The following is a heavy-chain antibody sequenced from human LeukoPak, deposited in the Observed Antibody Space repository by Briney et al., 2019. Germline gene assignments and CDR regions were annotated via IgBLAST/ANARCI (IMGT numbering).Heavy chain of an antibody. CDR3: ATLATLLVATIQGDAFDI. CDR2: ISGSGGTA. J-gene: IGHJ3*02. V-gene: IGHV3-23*01. D-gene: IGHD5-12*01. CDR1: GFTFSIYA. Sequence: GGSLRLSCAASGFTFSIYAMSWVRQAPGKGLEWVSAISGSGGTAYYADSVKGRFTISRDNSKNSLYLQMNSLRTEDTALYYCATLATLLVATIQGDAFDIWGQGTMVTVSS.